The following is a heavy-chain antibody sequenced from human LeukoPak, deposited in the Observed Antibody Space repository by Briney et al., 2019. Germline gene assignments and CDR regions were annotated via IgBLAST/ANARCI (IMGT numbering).Heavy chain of an antibody. J-gene: IGHJ4*02. Sequence: QPGGSLRLSCAASGFVFSTYWMTWVRRVPGKGLEWVANINLDGTEEHYVDSSLNGRFTISRDNAKNSLYLQMTSLRVEDTAVYYCASGRHDFLHWGQGTLVTVSS. CDR2: INLDGTEE. D-gene: IGHD3/OR15-3a*01. CDR1: GFVFSTYW. V-gene: IGHV3-7*01. CDR3: ASGRHDFLH.